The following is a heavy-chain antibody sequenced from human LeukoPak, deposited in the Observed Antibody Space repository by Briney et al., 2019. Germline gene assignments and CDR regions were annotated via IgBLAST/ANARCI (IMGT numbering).Heavy chain of an antibody. Sequence: PGGSLRLSCAASGFTFSTYWMSWVRQAPGKGLEWVSAISGSGGSTYYADSVKGRFTISRDNSKNTLYLQMNSLRAEDTAVYYCARGGSYLSAFDIWGQGTMVTVSS. CDR1: GFTFSTYW. CDR3: ARGGSYLSAFDI. V-gene: IGHV3-23*01. D-gene: IGHD1-26*01. J-gene: IGHJ3*02. CDR2: ISGSGGST.